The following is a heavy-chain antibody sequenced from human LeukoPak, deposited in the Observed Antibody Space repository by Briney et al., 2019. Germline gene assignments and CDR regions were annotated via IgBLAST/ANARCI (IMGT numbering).Heavy chain of an antibody. CDR2: INHSGST. J-gene: IGHJ4*02. D-gene: IGHD2-15*01. CDR1: GGSFSGYY. V-gene: IGHV4-34*01. Sequence: SETLSLTCAVYGGSFSGYYWSWIRQPPGKGLEWIGEINHSGSTNYNPSLKSRVTISVDTSKNQFSLKLNSVTAADTAVYYCVRVFCSESSCFYFDSWGQGTLVTVSS. CDR3: VRVFCSESSCFYFDS.